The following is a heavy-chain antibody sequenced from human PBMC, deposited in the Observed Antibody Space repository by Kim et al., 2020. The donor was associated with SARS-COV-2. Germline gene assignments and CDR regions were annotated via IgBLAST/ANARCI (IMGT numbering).Heavy chain of an antibody. V-gene: IGHV5-51*01. Sequence: GESLKISCKGSGYSFTSYWIGWVRQMPGKGLEWMGIIYPGDSDTRYSPSFQGQVTISADKSISTAYLQWSSLKASDTAMYYCARREDYYGSGSYYYFYYWGQGTLVTVSS. CDR3: ARREDYYGSGSYYYFYY. CDR1: GYSFTSYW. D-gene: IGHD3-10*01. J-gene: IGHJ4*02. CDR2: IYPGDSDT.